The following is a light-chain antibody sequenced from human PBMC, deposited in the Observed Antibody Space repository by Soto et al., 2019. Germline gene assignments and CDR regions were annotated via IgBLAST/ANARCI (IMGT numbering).Light chain of an antibody. V-gene: IGKV1-13*02. J-gene: IGKJ5*01. CDR3: QQFNSYPLP. CDR1: QDISGA. CDR2: DVS. Sequence: AIQLTQSPSSLSASVGDRGTITCRARQDISGAFAVYQQKPGKAPKILIYDVSNLESGVPSRFSDSSSVSDCTLTISRRQPVVFATYCCQQFNSYPLPVGQGTRLEIK.